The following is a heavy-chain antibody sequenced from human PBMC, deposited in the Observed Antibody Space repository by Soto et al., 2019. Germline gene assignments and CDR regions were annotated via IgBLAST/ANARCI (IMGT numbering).Heavy chain of an antibody. Sequence: EVQLVESGGGLVQPGGSLKLSCAASGFTFSGSAMHWVRQASGKGLEWVGRIRSKANSYATAYAASVKGRFTISRDDSKNTAYLQMNSLKTEDTAVYYCTRHAEGPTTYADYCSGGSCYVEYWGQGTLVTVSS. CDR3: TRHAEGPTTYADYCSGGSCYVEY. D-gene: IGHD2-15*01. J-gene: IGHJ1*01. CDR2: IRSKANSYAT. V-gene: IGHV3-73*02. CDR1: GFTFSGSA.